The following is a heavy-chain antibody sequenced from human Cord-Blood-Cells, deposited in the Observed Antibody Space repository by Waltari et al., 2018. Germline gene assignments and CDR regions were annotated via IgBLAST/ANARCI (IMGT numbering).Heavy chain of an antibody. V-gene: IGHV4-34*01. CDR1: GGSLSGYY. CDR3: ARGQSLPAAMSMVYYYGMDV. Sequence: QVQLQQWGAGLLKPSETLSLTCAVYGGSLSGYYWCWIRQPPGKGLEWIGEINHRGSTYYNPSLKSRVTRSVDPSKNHFSLKLSFVTAEDTAVYYCARGQSLPAAMSMVYYYGMDVWGQGTTVTVSS. J-gene: IGHJ6*02. CDR2: INHRGST. D-gene: IGHD2-2*01.